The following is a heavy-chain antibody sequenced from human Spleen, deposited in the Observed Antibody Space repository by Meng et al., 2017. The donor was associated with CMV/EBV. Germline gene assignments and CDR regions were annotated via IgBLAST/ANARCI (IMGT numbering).Heavy chain of an antibody. J-gene: IGHJ4*02. V-gene: IGHV3-21*01. CDR1: GFTFSSYA. CDR2: ISSSSSYI. CDR3: ARAGPIRPLDY. Sequence: GESLKISCVASGFTFSSYAMNWVRQAPGKGPEWVSSISSSSSYIYDADSVKGRFTISRDNAKNSLYLQLNSLRAEDSAVYYCARAGPIRPLDYWGQGTLVTVSS.